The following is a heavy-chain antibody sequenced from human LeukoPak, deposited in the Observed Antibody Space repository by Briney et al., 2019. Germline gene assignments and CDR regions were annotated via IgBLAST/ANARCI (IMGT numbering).Heavy chain of an antibody. Sequence: AGGSLRLSCAASGFTFSSYAMHWVRQAPGKGLEWVAVISYDGSNKYYADSVKGRFTISRDNSKNTLYLQMNSLRAEDTAVYYCARDWGVSGYDPSDAFDIWGQGTMVTVSS. V-gene: IGHV3-30-3*01. CDR1: GFTFSSYA. J-gene: IGHJ3*02. D-gene: IGHD5-12*01. CDR2: ISYDGSNK. CDR3: ARDWGVSGYDPSDAFDI.